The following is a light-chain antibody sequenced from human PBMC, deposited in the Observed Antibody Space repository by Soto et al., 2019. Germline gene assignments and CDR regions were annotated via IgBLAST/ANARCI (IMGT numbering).Light chain of an antibody. CDR2: EVS. CDR1: SNDIGGYNL. J-gene: IGLJ2*01. Sequence: QSVLTQPASVSGSPGQSITISCTGTSNDIGGYNLVSWYQQHPGKAPKLIIYEVSNRPSGVSNRFSGSKSGNTASLTISGLQAEDEADYYCSSYTSSSIVVFGGGTKLTVL. V-gene: IGLV2-14*02. CDR3: SSYTSSSIVV.